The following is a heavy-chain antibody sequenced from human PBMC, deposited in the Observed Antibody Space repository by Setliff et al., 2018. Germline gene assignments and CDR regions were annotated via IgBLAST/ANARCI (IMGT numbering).Heavy chain of an antibody. J-gene: IGHJ6*02. V-gene: IGHV3-NL1*01. CDR2: LSPDDKAI. CDR3: AKPPSSWSLYGMDV. D-gene: IGHD6-13*01. CDR1: GFTFSSYW. Sequence: GGSLRLSCAASGFTFSSYWMHWVRQAPGKGLEWVAGLSPDDKAIQYADSVKGRFTISRDNSKNTLYLQMNSLRAEDTAVYYCAKPPSSWSLYGMDVWGQGTTVTVSS.